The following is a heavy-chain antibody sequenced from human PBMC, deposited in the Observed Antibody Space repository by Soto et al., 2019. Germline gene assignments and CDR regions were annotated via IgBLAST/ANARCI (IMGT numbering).Heavy chain of an antibody. Sequence: GGSLRLSCTTSGFTFSDYAICWFRRAPGKGLEWVGVVRSKAYGGTTDYAASVKGRFDISRDDSKSIAYLQMNSVTTEDTGVYFCARYTYTSRYSYYGMDVWGHGTTVTVSS. D-gene: IGHD6-13*01. J-gene: IGHJ6*02. CDR3: ARYTYTSRYSYYGMDV. CDR2: VRSKAYGGTT. V-gene: IGHV3-49*03. CDR1: GFTFSDYA.